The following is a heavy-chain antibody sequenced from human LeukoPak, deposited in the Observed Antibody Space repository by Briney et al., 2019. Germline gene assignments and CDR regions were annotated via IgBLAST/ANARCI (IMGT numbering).Heavy chain of an antibody. CDR2: INPNSGGT. Sequence: RASVKVSCKASGYTFTGYYMHWVRQAPGQGLEWMGRINPNSGGTNYAQKFQGRVTMTRDTSITTAYMELSRLRSDDTAVYYCAASQSYCGGDCYSGDAFDIWGQGTMVTVSS. D-gene: IGHD2-21*01. V-gene: IGHV1-2*06. CDR1: GYTFTGYY. CDR3: AASQSYCGGDCYSGDAFDI. J-gene: IGHJ3*02.